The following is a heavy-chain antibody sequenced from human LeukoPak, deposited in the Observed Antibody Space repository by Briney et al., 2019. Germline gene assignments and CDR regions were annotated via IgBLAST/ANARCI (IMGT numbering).Heavy chain of an antibody. D-gene: IGHD6-13*01. CDR2: INTNTGNP. Sequence: ASVKVSCKASGYTFTSYAMNWVRQTPGQGLEWMGWINTNTGNPTYAQGFTGRFVFSLDASVSTAYLQISSLKAEDTAVYYCASAPRYSSSWWGFDYWGQGTLVTVSS. CDR3: ASAPRYSSSWWGFDY. CDR1: GYTFTSYA. V-gene: IGHV7-4-1*02. J-gene: IGHJ4*02.